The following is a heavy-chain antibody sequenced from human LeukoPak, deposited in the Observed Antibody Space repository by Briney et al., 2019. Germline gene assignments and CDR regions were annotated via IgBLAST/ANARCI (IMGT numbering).Heavy chain of an antibody. V-gene: IGHV3-33*01. J-gene: IGHJ4*02. CDR2: IWYDGSNK. D-gene: IGHD2-15*01. Sequence: GGSLRLSCAASGFTFSSYGMNWVRQAPGKGLEWVAVIWYDGSNKYYADSVKGRFTISRDNSKNTLYLQLNSLRAEDTAVYYCARGRRYGGNGVYHHFDYWGQGTLVTVSS. CDR3: ARGRRYGGNGVYHHFDY. CDR1: GFTFSSYG.